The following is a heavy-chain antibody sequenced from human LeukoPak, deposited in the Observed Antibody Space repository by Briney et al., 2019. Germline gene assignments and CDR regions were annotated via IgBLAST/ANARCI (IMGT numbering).Heavy chain of an antibody. CDR3: ARGSDPYDILTGYKYYFDY. CDR1: GYTFTSYG. V-gene: IGHV1-18*01. CDR2: ISAYNGNT. Sequence: ASVKVSCKASGYTFTSYGISWVRQAPGQGLEWMGWISAYNGNTNYAQKLQGRVTMTTDTSTSTAYMELRSLRSDDTAVYYCARGSDPYDILTGYKYYFDYWGQGTLVTVSS. D-gene: IGHD3-9*01. J-gene: IGHJ4*02.